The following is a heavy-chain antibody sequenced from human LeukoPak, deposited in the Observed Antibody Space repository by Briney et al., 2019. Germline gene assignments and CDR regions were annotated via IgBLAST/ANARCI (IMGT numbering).Heavy chain of an antibody. D-gene: IGHD2-2*01. CDR1: GYSISSGYY. J-gene: IGHJ6*03. CDR2: IYHSGST. CDR3: ARRSAPATTMDV. Sequence: SETLSLTCAVSGYSISSGYYWGWIRQPPGKGLEWIGSIYHSGSTYYNPSLKSRVTISVDTSKNQFSLKLSSVTAADTAAYYCARRSAPATTMDVWGKGTTVTVSS. V-gene: IGHV4-38-2*01.